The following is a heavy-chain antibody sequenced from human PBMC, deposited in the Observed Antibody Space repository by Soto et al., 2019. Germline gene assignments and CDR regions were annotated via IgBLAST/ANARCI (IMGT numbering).Heavy chain of an antibody. CDR1: GGSISSSSYY. CDR3: ARLTGQWPGRDY. D-gene: IGHD6-19*01. CDR2: IYYSGST. Sequence: PSETLSLTCTVSGGSISSSSYYWGWIRQPPGKGLEWIGSIYYSGSTYYNPSLKSRFTISVDTSKNQFSLKLSSVTAADTAVYYCARLTGQWPGRDYWGQGTLVTVSS. J-gene: IGHJ4*02. V-gene: IGHV4-39*01.